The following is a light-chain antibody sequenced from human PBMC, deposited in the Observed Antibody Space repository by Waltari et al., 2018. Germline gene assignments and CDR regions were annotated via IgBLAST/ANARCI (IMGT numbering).Light chain of an antibody. CDR2: DVS. V-gene: IGKV3-11*01. CDR1: QSVSSN. J-gene: IGKJ4*01. Sequence: EIVLTQSPVTLSLSPGERATLSCRASQSVSSNLAWYQQKPGQAPRLLFYDVSNRAPGIPGRFSGSGSGTDFTLTISSLEREDFAIYHCQQRASWPFTFGGGTKVEIK. CDR3: QQRASWPFT.